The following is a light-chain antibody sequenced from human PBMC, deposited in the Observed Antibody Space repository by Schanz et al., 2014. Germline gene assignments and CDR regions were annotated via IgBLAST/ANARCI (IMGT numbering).Light chain of an antibody. CDR2: DVS. Sequence: EIVLTQSPATLSLSPGERATLSCRASQSVSSYLAWYQQKPGQAPRLLIYDVSSRAAGIPDRFSGSGSGTDFTLTISRLEPEDFALYYCQQYGISPATFGQGTNVEIK. V-gene: IGKV3-20*01. J-gene: IGKJ1*01. CDR3: QQYGISPAT. CDR1: QSVSSY.